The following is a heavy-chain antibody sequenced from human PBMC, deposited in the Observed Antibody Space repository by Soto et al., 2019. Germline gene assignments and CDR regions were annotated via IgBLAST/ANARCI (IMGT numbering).Heavy chain of an antibody. V-gene: IGHV3-33*01. Sequence: GSLRLSCAASGFTFNTYGMHWVRQAPGKGLEWVAVIWYDGSNKYYADSVKGRFTISRDNSKNTLYLQMNSLRAEDTAVYYCARDDTAMAYYYFYMDVWGKGTTVTVSS. CDR2: IWYDGSNK. CDR3: ARDDTAMAYYYFYMDV. CDR1: GFTFNTYG. J-gene: IGHJ6*03. D-gene: IGHD5-18*01.